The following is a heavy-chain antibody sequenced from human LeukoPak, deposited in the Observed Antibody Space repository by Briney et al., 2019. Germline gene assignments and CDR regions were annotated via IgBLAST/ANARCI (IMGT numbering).Heavy chain of an antibody. CDR1: GYSFTSFD. Sequence: ASVTVSCKASGYSFTSFDINWVRQAPGQGVEWMGRLDPKNGNAAYPRKFQDRVIITRDTSESTAYMELSGLNSEDTALYYCARDVNSDGRPLGHSRFDSWGQGTLVTVSS. CDR3: ARDVNSDGRPLGHSRFDS. CDR2: LDPKNGNA. J-gene: IGHJ4*02. V-gene: IGHV1-8*01. D-gene: IGHD4-23*01.